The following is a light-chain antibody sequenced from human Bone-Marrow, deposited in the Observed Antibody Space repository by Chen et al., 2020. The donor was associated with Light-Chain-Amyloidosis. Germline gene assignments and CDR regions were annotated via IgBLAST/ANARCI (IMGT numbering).Light chain of an antibody. CDR2: DDS. CDR1: NIGSTS. J-gene: IGLJ3*02. Sequence: SYVLTQPSSVSVAPGQTATIDCGGNNIGSTSVHWYQQTQGQAPLLVVYDDSDRPSGIPERLSGSNSGNTATLTISRVEAGDEADYYCQVWDRSSDRPVFGGGTKLTVL. V-gene: IGLV3-21*02. CDR3: QVWDRSSDRPV.